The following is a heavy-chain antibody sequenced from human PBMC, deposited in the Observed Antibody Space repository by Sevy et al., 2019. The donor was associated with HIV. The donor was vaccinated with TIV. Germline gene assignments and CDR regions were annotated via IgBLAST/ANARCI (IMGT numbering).Heavy chain of an antibody. J-gene: IGHJ6*02. CDR3: TGSSFDILAGYYGSDAGDGMDV. Sequence: GGSLRLSCTASGFIFGDFAMSWVRQAPGKGLEWVGFIRHKPYGGTKEYAASVKGRFTISRDDSKSIAYLQMNSLKTEDTAVYYCTGSSFDILAGYYGSDAGDGMDVWGQGTTVTVSS. CDR1: GFIFGDFA. D-gene: IGHD3-9*01. CDR2: IRHKPYGGTK. V-gene: IGHV3-49*04.